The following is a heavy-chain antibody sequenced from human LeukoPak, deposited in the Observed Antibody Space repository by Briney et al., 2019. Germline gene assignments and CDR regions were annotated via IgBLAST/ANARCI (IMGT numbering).Heavy chain of an antibody. CDR1: GYTFTDYY. V-gene: IGHV1-2*02. CDR3: AAYSVSYGGIFYY. CDR2: INPNSGGT. J-gene: IGHJ4*02. Sequence: GASVKLSCKASGYTFTDYYMNWVRQAPGQGLEWMGWINPNSGGTNSAQKFQGRVTMTRDTSISTAYMELNRLTSDDTAVYYCAAYSVSYGGIFYYWGQGTLVTVSS. D-gene: IGHD1-26*01.